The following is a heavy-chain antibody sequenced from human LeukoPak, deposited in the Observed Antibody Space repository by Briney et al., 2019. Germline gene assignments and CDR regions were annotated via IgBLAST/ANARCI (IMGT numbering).Heavy chain of an antibody. Sequence: GASVKVSCKASGGTFSSYAISWVRQAPGQGLAWMGRIIPILGIANYAQKFQGRVTITADKSTSTAYMELSSLRSEDTAVYYCARDPDYGGNSGAYFDYWGQGTLVTVSS. CDR1: GGTFSSYA. J-gene: IGHJ4*02. CDR2: IIPILGIA. V-gene: IGHV1-69*04. D-gene: IGHD4-23*01. CDR3: ARDPDYGGNSGAYFDY.